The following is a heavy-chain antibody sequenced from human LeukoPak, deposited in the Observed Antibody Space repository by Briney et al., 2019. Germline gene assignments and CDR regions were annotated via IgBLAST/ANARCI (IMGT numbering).Heavy chain of an antibody. D-gene: IGHD6-19*01. CDR1: GFTFSNYA. CDR3: AREAGQLDY. J-gene: IGHJ4*02. V-gene: IGHV3-23*01. Sequence: GGSLRLSCAVSGFTFSNYAMSWVRQAPGKGLEWVSTISGTGSSTYYADSVKGRLTVSRDNSKNTLYLQMNSLRDEDTAVYCXAREAGQLDYWGQGTLVTVSS. CDR2: ISGTGSST.